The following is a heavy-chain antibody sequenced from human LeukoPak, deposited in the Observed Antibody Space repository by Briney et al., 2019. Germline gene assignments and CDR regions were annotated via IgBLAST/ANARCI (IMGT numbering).Heavy chain of an antibody. V-gene: IGHV3-53*01. D-gene: IGHD6-19*01. CDR1: GFTVSSNY. CDR2: IYSGGST. Sequence: GGSLRLSCAASGFTVSSNYMSWVRQAPGKGLEWVSVIYSGGSTYYADSVKGRFTISRDNSKNTLYLQMNSLRAEHTAVYYCARGPLQQWLVRDAFDIWGQGTMVTVSS. J-gene: IGHJ3*02. CDR3: ARGPLQQWLVRDAFDI.